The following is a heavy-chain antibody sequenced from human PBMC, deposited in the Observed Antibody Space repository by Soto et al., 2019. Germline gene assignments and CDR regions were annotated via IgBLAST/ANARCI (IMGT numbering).Heavy chain of an antibody. V-gene: IGHV3-48*03. J-gene: IGHJ6*02. D-gene: IGHD3-10*01. Sequence: GGSLRLSCAASGFTFSSYEMNWVRQAPGKGLEWVSYISSSGSTIYYADSVKGRFTISRDNAKNSLYLQMNSLRAEDTAVYYCARGGYYGSGSYYYYGMDVWGQGTTVTVSS. CDR3: ARGGYYGSGSYYYYGMDV. CDR1: GFTFSSYE. CDR2: ISSSGSTI.